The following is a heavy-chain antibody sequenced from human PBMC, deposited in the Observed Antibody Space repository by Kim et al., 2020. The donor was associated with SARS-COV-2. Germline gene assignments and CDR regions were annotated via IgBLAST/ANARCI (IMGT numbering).Heavy chain of an antibody. CDR1: GFTFSNSW. V-gene: IGHV3-7*01. CDR2: IKPDGSEK. D-gene: IGHD3-22*01. Sequence: GGSLRLSCAASGFTFSNSWMNWVRQAPEKGLEWVANIKPDGSEKKYVDSVKGRFTISRDNARNSLYLQMDSLRAEDTAVYYCARDFAPSSADYYYDAFDIWGRGTMVTVSS. CDR3: ARDFAPSSADYYYDAFDI. J-gene: IGHJ3*02.